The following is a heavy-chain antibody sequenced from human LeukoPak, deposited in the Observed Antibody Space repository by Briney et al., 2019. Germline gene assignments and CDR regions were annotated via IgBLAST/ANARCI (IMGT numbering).Heavy chain of an antibody. CDR2: ISSSSSYI. V-gene: IGHV3-21*06. Sequence: GGSLRLSCATSGFTLSSFSMNWVRQAPGKGLEWVSSISSSSSYIYYADSMKGRFTVSRDNAKNSLYLQMNSLRAEDTAVYYCSEDHSSHYSSGWVFDYWGQGTLVTVSS. D-gene: IGHD6-19*01. CDR1: GFTLSSFS. CDR3: SEDHSSHYSSGWVFDY. J-gene: IGHJ4*02.